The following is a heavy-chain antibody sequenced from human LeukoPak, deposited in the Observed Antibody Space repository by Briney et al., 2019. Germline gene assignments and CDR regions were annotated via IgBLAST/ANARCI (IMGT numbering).Heavy chain of an antibody. J-gene: IGHJ4*02. D-gene: IGHD6-25*01. Sequence: GGSLRLSCAASGFTFSSYEMNWVRQAPGKGLEWVSHISSGSTIYDADSVKGRFTISRDNAKNSLYLQMNSLRAEDTAVYYCARESIAAAGAPFDYWGQGTLVTVSS. V-gene: IGHV3-48*03. CDR1: GFTFSSYE. CDR2: ISSGSTI. CDR3: ARESIAAAGAPFDY.